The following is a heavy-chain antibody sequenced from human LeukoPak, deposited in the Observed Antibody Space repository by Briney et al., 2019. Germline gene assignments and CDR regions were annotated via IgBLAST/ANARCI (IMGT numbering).Heavy chain of an antibody. Sequence: QPGRSLRLSCAASGFTFSSYGMHWVRQAPGKGLEWVAVIWYDGSNKYYADSVKGRFTISRDNSKNTLYLQMNSLRAEDTAVYYCARDSGHYYYYGMDVWGQGTTVTVSS. V-gene: IGHV3-33*01. CDR1: GFTFSSYG. J-gene: IGHJ6*02. CDR3: ARDSGHYYYYGMDV. CDR2: IWYDGSNK. D-gene: IGHD2-15*01.